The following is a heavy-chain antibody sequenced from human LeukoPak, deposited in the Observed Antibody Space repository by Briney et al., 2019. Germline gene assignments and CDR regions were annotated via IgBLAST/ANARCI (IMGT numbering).Heavy chain of an antibody. Sequence: ASVKVSCKASGYTFTRYGISWVRQAPGQGLEWMGWISTSNGNRKYTQRLQGRVTMTTDTSTTTACMELRSLRSDDTAVYYCVREIGNYFDYWGQGTLVTVSS. V-gene: IGHV1-18*01. J-gene: IGHJ4*02. CDR1: GYTFTRYG. CDR3: VREIGNYFDY. D-gene: IGHD2/OR15-2a*01. CDR2: ISTSNGNR.